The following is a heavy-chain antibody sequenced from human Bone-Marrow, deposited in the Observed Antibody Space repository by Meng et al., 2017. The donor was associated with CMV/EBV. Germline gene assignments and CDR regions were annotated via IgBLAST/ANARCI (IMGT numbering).Heavy chain of an antibody. CDR2: IYYSGST. CDR3: ARSVVVVAAAPYYYYGMDV. J-gene: IGHJ6*02. V-gene: IGHV4-39*07. CDR1: GGSTSSSSYD. D-gene: IGHD2-15*01. Sequence: GSLRLSCTVSGGSTSSSSYDWDWTRQPPGKGLEWIGSIYYSGSTYYNPSLKSRFTISVDTAKNQFSLKLSSVTAADTAVYYCARSVVVVAAAPYYYYGMDVWGQGTTVTVSS.